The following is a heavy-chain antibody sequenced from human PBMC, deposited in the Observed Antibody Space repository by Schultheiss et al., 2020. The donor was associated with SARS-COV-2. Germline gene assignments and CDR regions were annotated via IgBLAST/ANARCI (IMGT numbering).Heavy chain of an antibody. CDR2: ISSSGSTI. CDR1: GFTFSSYD. D-gene: IGHD3-22*01. Sequence: GESLKISCAASGFTFSSYDMHWVRQAPGKGLVWVSYISSSGSTIYYADSVKGRFTISRDNSKNTLYLQMNSLRAEDTAVYYCARRTVDYYDSSGGTWFDPWGQGTLVTVSS. CDR3: ARRTVDYYDSSGGTWFDP. J-gene: IGHJ5*02. V-gene: IGHV3-48*01.